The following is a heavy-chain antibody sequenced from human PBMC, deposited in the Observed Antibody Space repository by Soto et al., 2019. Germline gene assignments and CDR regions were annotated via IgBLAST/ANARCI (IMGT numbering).Heavy chain of an antibody. CDR2: INPNSGGT. CDR1: GYTSTGYY. J-gene: IGHJ4*02. CDR3: AREDLQGRYFDY. Sequence: ASVKVSCKASGYTSTGYYIHWVRQAPGQGLEWMGWINPNSGGTVYAQKSQGWVTMTRDTSISTAYMELSSLKSDDTAVYYCAREDLQGRYFDYWGRGTLVTVSS. V-gene: IGHV1-2*04.